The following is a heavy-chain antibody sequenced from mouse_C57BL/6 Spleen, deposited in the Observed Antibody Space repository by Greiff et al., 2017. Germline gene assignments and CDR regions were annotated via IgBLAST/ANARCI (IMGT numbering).Heavy chain of an antibody. V-gene: IGHV1-15*01. D-gene: IGHD6-1*01. Sequence: QVHVKQSGAELVRPGASVTLSCKASGYTFTDYEMHWVKQTPVHGLEWIGAIDPETGGTAYNQKFKGKAILTADKSSSTAYMELRSLTSEDSAVYYCTRSLHREFAYWGQGTLVTVSA. CDR2: IDPETGGT. CDR1: GYTFTDYE. J-gene: IGHJ3*01. CDR3: TRSLHREFAY.